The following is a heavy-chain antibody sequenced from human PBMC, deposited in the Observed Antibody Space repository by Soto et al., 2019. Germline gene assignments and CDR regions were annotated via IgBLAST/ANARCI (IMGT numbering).Heavy chain of an antibody. CDR3: ARPPGYISDWYYFDL. V-gene: IGHV1-2*02. J-gene: IGHJ4*02. CDR1: GYSFIDYY. D-gene: IGHD3-9*01. CDR2: ISPKRAGT. Sequence: QVQLVQSGAEVKKPGASVKVSCEASGYSFIDYYIHWVRQAPGQGLAWMGRISPKRAGTDHAKMFEDRVTLTLVTSLNTAYMELSSLKSDDTAVYYCARPPGYISDWYYFDLWGQGTRVTVSS.